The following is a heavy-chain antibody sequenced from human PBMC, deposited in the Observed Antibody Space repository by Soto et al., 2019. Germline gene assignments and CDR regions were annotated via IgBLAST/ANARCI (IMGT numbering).Heavy chain of an antibody. CDR3: ARDHLLRYFDWSRTVRRLDY. V-gene: IGHV1-18*01. Sequence: GASVKVSCKASGYTFTSYGISWVRQAPGQGLEWMGWISAYNGNTNYAQKLQGRVTMTTDTSTSTAYMELRSLRSDDTAVYYCARDHLLRYFDWSRTVRRLDYWGQGTLVTVSS. J-gene: IGHJ4*02. D-gene: IGHD3-9*01. CDR1: GYTFTSYG. CDR2: ISAYNGNT.